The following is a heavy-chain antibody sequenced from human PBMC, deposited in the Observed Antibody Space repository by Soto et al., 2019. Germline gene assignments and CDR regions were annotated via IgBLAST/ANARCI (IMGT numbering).Heavy chain of an antibody. Sequence: GGSLRLSCAASGFTFSSYGMHWVRQAPGKELEWVAVISYDGSNKYYADSVKGRFTISRDNSKNTLYLQMNSLRAEDTAVYYCANDFARGYSSSWYFGYWGQGTLVTVSS. CDR2: ISYDGSNK. V-gene: IGHV3-30*18. CDR3: ANDFARGYSSSWYFGY. CDR1: GFTFSSYG. D-gene: IGHD6-13*01. J-gene: IGHJ4*02.